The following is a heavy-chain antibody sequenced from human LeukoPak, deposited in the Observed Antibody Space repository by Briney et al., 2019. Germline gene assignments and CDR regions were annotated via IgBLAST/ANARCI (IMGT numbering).Heavy chain of an antibody. D-gene: IGHD2-2*01. J-gene: IGHJ4*02. Sequence: SETLSLTCTVSGGSISSSGYYWGWVRQPPGKGLEWIGSIYSGGSTYYIPSLKSRLTISLDTSKSQFSLKLSSVTAADTAVYYCARIVVVPAATPDYWGQGTLVTVSS. CDR2: IYSGGST. CDR1: GGSISSSGYY. CDR3: ARIVVVPAATPDY. V-gene: IGHV4-39*01.